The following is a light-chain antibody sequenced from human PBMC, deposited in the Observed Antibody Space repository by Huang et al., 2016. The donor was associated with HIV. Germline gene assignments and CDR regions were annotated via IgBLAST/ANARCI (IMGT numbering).Light chain of an antibody. Sequence: VLLTQSPVTLSAFPGDKVTFSCRASESLSGNVAWFQQRRCQSPRLLISDAQIRQDGVPDRFRGNGFGTEFTLTIAGLQSEDFALYFCQQYNAWPWTFGQGTKVEV. CDR3: QQYNAWPWT. J-gene: IGKJ1*01. CDR1: ESLSGN. CDR2: DAQ. V-gene: IGKV3-15*01.